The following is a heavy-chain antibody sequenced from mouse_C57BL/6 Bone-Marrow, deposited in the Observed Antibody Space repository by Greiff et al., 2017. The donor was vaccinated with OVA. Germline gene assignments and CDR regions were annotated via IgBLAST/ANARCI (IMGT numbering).Heavy chain of an antibody. Sequence: QVQLQQPGAELVRPGSSVKLSCKASGYTFTSYWMHWVKQRPIQGLEWIGNIDPSDSETHYNQKFKDKATLTVDKSSSTAYMQLSSLTSEDSAVYYCARGGDLLWWRDYYAMDYWGQGTSVTVSS. J-gene: IGHJ4*01. CDR3: ARGGDLLWWRDYYAMDY. CDR1: GYTFTSYW. D-gene: IGHD2-13*01. V-gene: IGHV1-52*01. CDR2: IDPSDSET.